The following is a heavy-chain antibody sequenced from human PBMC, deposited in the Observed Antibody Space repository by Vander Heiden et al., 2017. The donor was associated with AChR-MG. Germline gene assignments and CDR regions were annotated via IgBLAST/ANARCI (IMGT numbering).Heavy chain of an antibody. V-gene: IGHV3-48*02. CDR3: ARDANWFDP. CDR2: ISGSSVTI. Sequence: EVQLVESGGGLVQPGGSLRLSCAAPGFPFGRYSMNWFRPAPGTGLEWVSYISGSSVTIYYADSVKGRFTISRDNAKNSLYLQMNSLRDEDTAVYYFARDANWFDPWGHGPLVTASS. J-gene: IGHJ5*02. CDR1: GFPFGRYS.